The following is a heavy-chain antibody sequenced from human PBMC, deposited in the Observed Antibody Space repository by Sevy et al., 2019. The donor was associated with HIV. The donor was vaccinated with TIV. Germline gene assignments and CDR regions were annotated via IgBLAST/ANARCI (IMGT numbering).Heavy chain of an antibody. Sequence: GGSLRLSCTASGFTFGDYAMSWFRQAPGKGLEWVGFIRSKAYGGTTEYAASVKGRFTNSRDDSKSIAYLQMNSLKTEDTAVYYCTAPHGDCSGGSCEGPNNWFDPWGQGTLVTVSS. CDR3: TAPHGDCSGGSCEGPNNWFDP. V-gene: IGHV3-49*03. D-gene: IGHD2-15*01. CDR2: IRSKAYGGTT. J-gene: IGHJ5*02. CDR1: GFTFGDYA.